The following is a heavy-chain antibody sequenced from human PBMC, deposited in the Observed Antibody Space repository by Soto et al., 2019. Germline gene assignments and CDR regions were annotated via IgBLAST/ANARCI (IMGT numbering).Heavy chain of an antibody. Sequence: QVQLVQSGAEVKKPGSSVKVSCKASGGTFSSYAISWVRQAPEQGIEWMGGFYPTFGTATYAQKFQGRVTITADESTSTAYMELSSLRSEYTAVYYCARAAKPGYYDSSGPNYFDYWGQGTLVTVSS. CDR3: ARAAKPGYYDSSGPNYFDY. V-gene: IGHV1-69*01. CDR1: GGTFSSYA. D-gene: IGHD3-22*01. J-gene: IGHJ4*02. CDR2: FYPTFGTA.